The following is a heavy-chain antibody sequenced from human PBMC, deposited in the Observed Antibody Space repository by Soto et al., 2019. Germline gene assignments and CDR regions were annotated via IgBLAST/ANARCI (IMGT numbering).Heavy chain of an antibody. CDR2: IYYSGST. D-gene: IGHD2-2*01. CDR3: ARAKEGIVVVPAAISEVNWFDP. CDR1: GGSISSGGYY. J-gene: IGHJ5*02. V-gene: IGHV4-31*03. Sequence: PSETLSLTCNVSGGSISSGGYYWCWIRQHPGKGLEWIGYIYYSGSTYYNPSLKSRVTISVNTSKKQFSLKLSSVTAADTAVYYCARAKEGIVVVPAAISEVNWFDPWGQGTLVTVSS.